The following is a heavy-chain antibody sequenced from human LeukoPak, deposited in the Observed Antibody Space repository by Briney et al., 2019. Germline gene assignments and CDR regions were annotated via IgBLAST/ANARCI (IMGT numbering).Heavy chain of an antibody. D-gene: IGHD5-18*01. J-gene: IGHJ4*02. CDR1: GYTFTSYA. V-gene: IGHV7-4-1*02. CDR3: ARRSKAKGYGYGQKQNYFDY. Sequence: ASVSVSCKASGYTFTSYAMNWVRQAPGQGLEWMGWISPNTGNPTYAQGFTGRFVFSLDTSVSTTYLQISSLKAEDTAVYYCARRSKAKGYGYGQKQNYFDYWGQGTLVTVSS. CDR2: ISPNTGNP.